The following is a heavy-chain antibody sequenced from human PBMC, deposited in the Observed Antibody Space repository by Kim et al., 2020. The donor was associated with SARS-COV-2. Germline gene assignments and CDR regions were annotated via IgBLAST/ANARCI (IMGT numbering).Heavy chain of an antibody. CDR2: ISGSGGST. J-gene: IGHJ4*02. Sequence: GGSLRLSCAASGFTFSSYAMSWVRQAPGKGLEWVSAISGSGGSTYYADSVKGRFTISRDNSKNTLYLQMNSLRAEDTAVYYCAKDLSYYYDSSGYYPSLGVDYWGQGTLVTVSS. V-gene: IGHV3-23*01. D-gene: IGHD3-22*01. CDR3: AKDLSYYYDSSGYYPSLGVDY. CDR1: GFTFSSYA.